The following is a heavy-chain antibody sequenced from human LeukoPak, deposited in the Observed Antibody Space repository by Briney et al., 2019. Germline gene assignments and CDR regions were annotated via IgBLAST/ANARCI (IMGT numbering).Heavy chain of an antibody. CDR3: ARRPGGRYNWFDP. D-gene: IGHD3-16*01. J-gene: IGHJ5*02. CDR2: INPGDSDT. CDR1: GSRFTSSW. Sequence: PGASLEISCQASGSRFTSSWIGWARPMPGKGLEWMAIINPGDSDTRYRPSFQGQVTISADKSISTAYLQWSSLKASDTAMYYCARRPGGRYNWFDPWGQGTLVTV. V-gene: IGHV5-51*01.